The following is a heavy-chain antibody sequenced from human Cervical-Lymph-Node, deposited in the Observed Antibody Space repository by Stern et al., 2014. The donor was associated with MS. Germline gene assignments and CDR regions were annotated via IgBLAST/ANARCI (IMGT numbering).Heavy chain of an antibody. CDR2: IFSNDEK. J-gene: IGHJ5*02. V-gene: IGHV2-26*01. Sequence: QVTLRESGPVLVKPTETLTLTCTVSGLSLSNARMGVSWIRQPPGKALEWLGHIFSNDEKSYSTSLKSRLTISKDTSKSQVVLTMTNMDPVDTATYYCARMGRIAARHVWFDPWGQGTLVTVSS. CDR1: GLSLSNARMG. CDR3: ARMGRIAARHVWFDP. D-gene: IGHD6-6*01.